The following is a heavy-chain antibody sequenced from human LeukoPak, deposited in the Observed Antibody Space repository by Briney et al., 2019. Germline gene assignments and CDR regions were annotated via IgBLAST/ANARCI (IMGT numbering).Heavy chain of an antibody. CDR2: IYTSGST. CDR1: GGSISNYY. CDR3: ARDVRRSSSSSNSYYYYMDV. V-gene: IGHV4-4*07. J-gene: IGHJ6*03. Sequence: SETLSLTCTVSGGSISNYYWSWIRQPAGKGLEWIGRIYTSGSTNYNPSLKSRVTMSVDTSKSQFSQKLDSVTAADTAVYYCARDVRRSSSSSNSYYYYMDVWGKGTTVTVSS. D-gene: IGHD6-6*01.